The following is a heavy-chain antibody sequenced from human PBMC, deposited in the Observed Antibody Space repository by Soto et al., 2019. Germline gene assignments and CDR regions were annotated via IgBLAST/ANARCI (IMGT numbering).Heavy chain of an antibody. J-gene: IGHJ5*01. CDR3: ARGRYCLTGRCFPNWFDS. V-gene: IGHV4-30-4*01. Sequence: PSETVSRTCAVSGDSRTSVDYFWAWIRQPPGQALEYIGYIYKSATTYYNPSFESRVAISLDTSKSQFSLNVTSVTAADTAVYFCARGRYCLTGRCFPNWFDSWGQGTLVTVSS. D-gene: IGHD2-15*01. CDR1: GDSRTSVDYF. CDR2: IYKSATT.